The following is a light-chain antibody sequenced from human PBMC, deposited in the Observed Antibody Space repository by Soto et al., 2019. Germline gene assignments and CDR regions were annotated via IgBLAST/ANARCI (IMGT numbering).Light chain of an antibody. J-gene: IGKJ4*01. CDR2: GAS. V-gene: IGKV3-15*01. Sequence: EIVMTQSPATLSVFLGERATLSCRASQSVTSNLAWYQQKPGQAPRLLVYGASTRATGIPARFSGSGSGTEFILTISSLQSEDFAVYYCQQYKDWPLTFGGGTKVDIK. CDR3: QQYKDWPLT. CDR1: QSVTSN.